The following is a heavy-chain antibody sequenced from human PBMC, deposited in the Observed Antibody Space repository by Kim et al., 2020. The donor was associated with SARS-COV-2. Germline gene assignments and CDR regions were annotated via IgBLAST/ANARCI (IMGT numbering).Heavy chain of an antibody. D-gene: IGHD2-21*01. V-gene: IGHV3-48*02. CDR3: ARAPFVDDYYYYYSMDV. J-gene: IGHJ6*02. Sequence: GGSLRLSCAASGFTFSSYSMNWVRQAPGKGLEWVSYISSSSSTIYYADSVKGRFTISRDNAKNSLYLQMNSLRDEDTAVYYCARAPFVDDYYYYYSMDVWGQGTTVTVSS. CDR2: ISSSSSTI. CDR1: GFTFSSYS.